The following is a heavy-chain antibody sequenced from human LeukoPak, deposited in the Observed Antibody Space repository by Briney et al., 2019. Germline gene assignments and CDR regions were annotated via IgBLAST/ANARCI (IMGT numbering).Heavy chain of an antibody. J-gene: IGHJ5*02. CDR3: ARQWCSSGWVDP. V-gene: IGHV4-59*08. CDR1: GGSISSYY. CDR2: IYYSGST. D-gene: IGHD6-19*01. Sequence: SETLSLTCTVSGGSISSYYWSWIRQPPGKGLEWIGYIYYSGSTNYNPSLKSRVTISVDTSKNQFSLKLSSVTAADTAVYYCARQWCSSGWVDPWGQGTLVTVSS.